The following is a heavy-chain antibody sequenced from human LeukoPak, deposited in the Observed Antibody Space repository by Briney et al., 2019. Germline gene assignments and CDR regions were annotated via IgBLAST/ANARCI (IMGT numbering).Heavy chain of an antibody. Sequence: PGGSLRLSCAASGFTFSSYSMNWVRQAPGKGLGWVSSISSSSSYIYYADSVKGRFTISRDNARNSLYLQMNSLRAEDTAVYYCARVPYSSSWYNWFDPWGQGTLVTVSS. CDR2: ISSSSSYI. D-gene: IGHD6-13*01. CDR1: GFTFSSYS. CDR3: ARVPYSSSWYNWFDP. V-gene: IGHV3-21*01. J-gene: IGHJ5*02.